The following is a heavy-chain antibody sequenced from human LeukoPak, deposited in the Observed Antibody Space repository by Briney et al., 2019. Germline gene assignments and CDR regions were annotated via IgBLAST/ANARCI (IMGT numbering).Heavy chain of an antibody. V-gene: IGHV1-2*02. CDR2: INPNSGGT. J-gene: IGHJ5*02. D-gene: IGHD6-13*01. CDR3: AREGPTGIAAAGTRVNWFDP. Sequence: ASVKVSCKASGYTFTSYYMHWVRQAPGQGLEWMGWINPNSGGTNYAQKFQGRVTMTRDTSISTAYMELSRLRSDDTAVYYCAREGPTGIAAAGTRVNWFDPWGQGTLVTVSS. CDR1: GYTFTSYY.